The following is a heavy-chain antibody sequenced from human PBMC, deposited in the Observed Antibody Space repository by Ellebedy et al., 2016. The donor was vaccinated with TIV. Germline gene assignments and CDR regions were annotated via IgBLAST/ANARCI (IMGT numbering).Heavy chain of an antibody. J-gene: IGHJ5*02. CDR1: GFTFSSYA. Sequence: GESLKISCAASGFTFSSYAMSWVRQAPGKGLEWVSAISGSGGSTYYADSVKGRFTISRDNSKNTLYLQMNSLRAEDTAVYYCAKDRETHGYCSGGSCYSNWFDPWGQGTLVTVSS. CDR2: ISGSGGST. CDR3: AKDRETHGYCSGGSCYSNWFDP. V-gene: IGHV3-23*01. D-gene: IGHD2-15*01.